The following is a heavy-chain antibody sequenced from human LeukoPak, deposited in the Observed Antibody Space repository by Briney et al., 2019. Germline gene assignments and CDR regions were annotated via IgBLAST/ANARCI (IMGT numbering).Heavy chain of an antibody. J-gene: IGHJ6*04. D-gene: IGHD3-10*02. CDR2: ISSSGSTI. CDR3: AELGITMIGGV. V-gene: IGHV3-48*03. CDR1: GFTFGDCA. Sequence: GGSLRLSCTASGFTFGDCAISWVRQAPGKGLEWVSYISSSGSTIYYVDSVKGRFTISRDNAKNSLYLQMNSLRAEDTAVYYCAELGITMIGGVWGKGTTVTISS.